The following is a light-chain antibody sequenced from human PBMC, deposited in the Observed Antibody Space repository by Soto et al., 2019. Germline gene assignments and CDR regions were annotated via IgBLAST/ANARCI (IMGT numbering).Light chain of an antibody. V-gene: IGLV2-14*01. CDR2: EVS. CDR1: SSDVGGYNY. CDR3: NSYTSSTTWV. Sequence: QAASVSASPGQSITISCAGTSSDVGGYNYVSWYQQYPGKAPKLMIYEVSNRPSGVSNRFSGSKSGNTASLTISGLQAEDEADYYCNSYTSSTTWVFGGGTKLTVL. J-gene: IGLJ3*02.